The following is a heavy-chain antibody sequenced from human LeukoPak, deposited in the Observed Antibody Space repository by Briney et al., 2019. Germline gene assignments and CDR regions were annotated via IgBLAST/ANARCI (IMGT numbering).Heavy chain of an antibody. D-gene: IGHD5-18*01. CDR3: ARGPPERNSRDC. Sequence: ASVKVSRKALWYTSTRYDIYWGREATGQGLEWMGWMKPNSGDTGYAQKFQGRVTMTRNTSISTAYMELSSLRSEDTAVYYCARGPPERNSRDCLGEGTLVTVSS. CDR1: WYTSTRYD. V-gene: IGHV1-8*01. J-gene: IGHJ4*02. CDR2: MKPNSGDT.